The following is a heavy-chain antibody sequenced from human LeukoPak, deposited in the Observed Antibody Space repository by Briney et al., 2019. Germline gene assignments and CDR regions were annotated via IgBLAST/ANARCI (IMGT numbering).Heavy chain of an antibody. Sequence: PSETLSLTCTLSGGSISSYYWSWIRQPPGKGLEWIGYIYYSGSTNYNPSLKSRVTISVDTSKNQFSLKLSSVTAADTAVYYCARGVGTTAHYHYGMDVWGQGTTVTVSS. V-gene: IGHV4-59*01. CDR3: ARGVGTTAHYHYGMDV. D-gene: IGHD1-1*01. CDR2: IYYSGST. CDR1: GGSISSYY. J-gene: IGHJ6*02.